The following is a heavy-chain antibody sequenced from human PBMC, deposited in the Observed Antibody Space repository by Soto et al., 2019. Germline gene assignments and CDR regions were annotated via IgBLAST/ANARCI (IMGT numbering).Heavy chain of an antibody. J-gene: IGHJ6*02. CDR3: ARVEAARYYYGMDG. CDR1: GYTFTSYD. V-gene: IGHV1-8*01. CDR2: LNPNSGNT. Sequence: QVQLVQSGAEVKKPGASVKVSCKASGYTFTSYDINWVRQATGQGLEWMGWLNPNSGNTGYAQKFQGRVTMTRNTSISTAYMELISLRSEDTAVYFCARVEAARYYYGMDGWGQGTTVTVSS. D-gene: IGHD2-15*01.